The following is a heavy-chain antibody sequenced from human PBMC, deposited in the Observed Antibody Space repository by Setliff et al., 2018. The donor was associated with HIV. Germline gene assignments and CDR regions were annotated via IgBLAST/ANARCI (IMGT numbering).Heavy chain of an antibody. Sequence: ASVKVSCKTSGGTLTNYVITWVRQAPGQRLEWMGWINAGNGNTKYSQKFQGRVTITTDEPTNTVYMELSGLRSEDTAVYYCATYHYYDSSAYFIDLYYFDYWGQGTLVTVSS. J-gene: IGHJ4*02. D-gene: IGHD3-22*01. CDR1: GGTLTNYV. CDR2: INAGNGNT. V-gene: IGHV1-3*01. CDR3: ATYHYYDSSAYFIDLYYFDY.